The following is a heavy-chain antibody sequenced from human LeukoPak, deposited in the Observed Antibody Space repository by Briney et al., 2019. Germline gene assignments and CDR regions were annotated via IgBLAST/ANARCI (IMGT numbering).Heavy chain of an antibody. CDR2: ISYDGSNK. D-gene: IGHD1-26*01. V-gene: IGHV3-30-3*01. Sequence: GGSVRLSCAGSGFTFSSYAMHWVRQAPGKGLEWVAVISYDGSNKYYADSVKGRFTISRDNSKNTLYLQMNSLRAEDTAVYYCARDGIPYYYGMDVWGQGTTVTVSS. CDR3: ARDGIPYYYGMDV. CDR1: GFTFSSYA. J-gene: IGHJ6*02.